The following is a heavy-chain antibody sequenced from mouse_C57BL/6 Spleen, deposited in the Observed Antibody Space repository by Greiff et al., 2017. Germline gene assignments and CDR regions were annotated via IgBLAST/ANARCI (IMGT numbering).Heavy chain of an antibody. V-gene: IGHV5-9-1*02. J-gene: IGHJ1*03. Sequence: EVKLQESGEGLVKPGGSLKLSCAASGFTFSSYAMSWVRQTPEKRLEWVAYISSGGDYIYYADTVKGRFTISRDNARNTLYLQMSSLKSEDTAMYYCTRDPTGNWYFDVWGTGTTVTVSS. CDR2: ISSGGDYI. CDR1: GFTFSSYA. CDR3: TRDPTGNWYFDV. D-gene: IGHD4-1*01.